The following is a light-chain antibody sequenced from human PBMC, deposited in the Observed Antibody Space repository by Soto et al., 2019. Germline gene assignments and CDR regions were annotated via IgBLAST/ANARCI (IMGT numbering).Light chain of an antibody. Sequence: EIVLTQSTGTLSLSPGERATLSCRASQSVSSSYLAWYQQTPGQAPRLLIYGASSRATGVPDRFSGSGSGTDFTLTISRLEPEDVAVYYCQQYHSSPITLGQGTKVDI. CDR3: QQYHSSPIT. CDR2: GAS. V-gene: IGKV3-20*01. J-gene: IGKJ1*01. CDR1: QSVSSSY.